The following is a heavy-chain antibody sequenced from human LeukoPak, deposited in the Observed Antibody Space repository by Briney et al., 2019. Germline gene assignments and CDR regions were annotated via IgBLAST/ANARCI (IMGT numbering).Heavy chain of an antibody. J-gene: IGHJ4*02. CDR1: GGSISSSSYY. Sequence: PSETLSLTCTVSGGSISSSSYYWGWIRQPPGTGLEWIGSIYYSGSTYYNPSLKSRVTISVDTSKNQFSLKLSSVTAADTAVYYCARNPHAATIDYWGQGTLVTVSS. CDR3: ARNPHAATIDY. V-gene: IGHV4-39*01. D-gene: IGHD5-24*01. CDR2: IYYSGST.